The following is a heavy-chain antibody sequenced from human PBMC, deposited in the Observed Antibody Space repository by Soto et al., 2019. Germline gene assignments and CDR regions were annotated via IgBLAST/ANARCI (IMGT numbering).Heavy chain of an antibody. CDR2: INPNSGGT. J-gene: IGHJ3*02. Sequence: ASVKVSCKASGYTFTGYYMHWVRQAPGQGLEWMGWINPNSGGTNYAQKFQGWVTMTRDTSISTAYMELSRLRSDDTAVYYCARGVGANWGYAFDIWGQGTMVTVSS. CDR1: GYTFTGYY. CDR3: ARGVGANWGYAFDI. D-gene: IGHD7-27*01. V-gene: IGHV1-2*04.